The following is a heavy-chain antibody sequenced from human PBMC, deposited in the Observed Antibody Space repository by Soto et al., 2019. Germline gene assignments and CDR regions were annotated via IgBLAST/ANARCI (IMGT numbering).Heavy chain of an antibody. CDR3: ARDPAPRYYYDSSGPGAFDI. J-gene: IGHJ3*02. CDR1: GFTFSSYS. Sequence: GSLRLSCAASGFTFSSYSMNWVRQAPGKGLEWVSYISSSSSTIYYADSVKGRFTISRDNAKNSLYLQMNSLRDEDTAVYYCARDPAPRYYYDSSGPGAFDIWGQGTMLTVSS. V-gene: IGHV3-48*02. D-gene: IGHD3-22*01. CDR2: ISSSSSTI.